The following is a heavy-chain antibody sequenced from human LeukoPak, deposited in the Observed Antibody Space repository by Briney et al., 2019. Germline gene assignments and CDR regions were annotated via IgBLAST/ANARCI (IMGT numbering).Heavy chain of an antibody. J-gene: IGHJ6*03. V-gene: IGHV3-7*01. CDR2: IKQDGSEK. D-gene: IGHD1-26*01. CDR3: AKGGGWEVQYYYYYMDV. CDR1: GFIFSNYW. Sequence: GGSLRLSCAASGFIFSNYWMSWVRQAPGKGLERVANIKQDGSEKFYVDSVKGRFTISRDNAKNSLYLQMNSLRAEDTAVYYCAKGGGWEVQYYYYYMDVWGKGTTVTISS.